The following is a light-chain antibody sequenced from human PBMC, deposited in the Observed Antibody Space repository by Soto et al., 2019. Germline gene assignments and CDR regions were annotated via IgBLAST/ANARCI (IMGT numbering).Light chain of an antibody. CDR3: QQSYSTPLT. CDR1: QSISSY. Sequence: DIQMTQSPYSLSASVGDRVTITCRASQSISSYLNWYQQKPGKAPKLLIYAASSLQSGVPSRFSGSGSGTDFTLTSSSLQPEDSATYYCQQSYSTPLTFGGGTKVEIK. V-gene: IGKV1-39*01. CDR2: AAS. J-gene: IGKJ4*01.